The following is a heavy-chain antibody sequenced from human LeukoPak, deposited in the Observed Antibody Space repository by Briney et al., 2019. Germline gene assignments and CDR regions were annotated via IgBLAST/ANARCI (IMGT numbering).Heavy chain of an antibody. J-gene: IGHJ4*02. CDR2: ITGSGSST. D-gene: IGHD2/OR15-2a*01. Sequence: PGGSLRLSCAASGFTFSSPAMSWARQAPGKGLEWVSAITGSGSSTYYADSVKGRFTISRDNSKNTLYLQMNSLRAEDSAIYYCAKGDTLLSALIVYWGQGTLVTVSS. CDR1: GFTFSSPA. V-gene: IGHV3-23*01. CDR3: AKGDTLLSALIVY.